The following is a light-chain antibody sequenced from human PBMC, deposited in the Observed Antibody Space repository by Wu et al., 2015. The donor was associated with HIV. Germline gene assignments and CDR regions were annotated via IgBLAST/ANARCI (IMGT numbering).Light chain of an antibody. Sequence: EIVMTQSPATLSVSPGERATLSCRVSQSVSSNLAWYQQKPGQAPSLLIYGASTRATGISARFSGSGSGTEFTLTINNMQSEDFAVYYCQQYNNLWTFGQGTKVEIK. CDR3: QQYNNLWT. J-gene: IGKJ1*01. CDR2: GAS. V-gene: IGKV3D-15*01. CDR1: QSVSSN.